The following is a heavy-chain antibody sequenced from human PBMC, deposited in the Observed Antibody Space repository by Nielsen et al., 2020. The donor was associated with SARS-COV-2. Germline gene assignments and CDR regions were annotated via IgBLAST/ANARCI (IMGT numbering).Heavy chain of an antibody. CDR3: ARGGSTVRADGMDV. Sequence: ASVKVSCKTSGYTFTGYYMHWVRQAPGQGLEWMGRINPNSGGTNYAQKFQGRVTMTRDTSISTAYMELSRLRSDDTAVYYCARGGSTVRADGMDVWGQGTTVTVSS. D-gene: IGHD4-11*01. CDR2: INPNSGGT. J-gene: IGHJ6*02. CDR1: GYTFTGYY. V-gene: IGHV1-2*06.